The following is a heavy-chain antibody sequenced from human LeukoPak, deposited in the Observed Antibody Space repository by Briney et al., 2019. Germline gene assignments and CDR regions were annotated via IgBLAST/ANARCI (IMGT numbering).Heavy chain of an antibody. Sequence: SETLSLTCAVSDGSISSSNWWSWVRQPPGKGLEWIGEIYHSGSTNYNPSLKSRVTISVDKSKNQFSLKLSSVTAADTAVYYCARGGITGTTGAFDIWGQGTMVTVSS. V-gene: IGHV4-4*02. J-gene: IGHJ3*02. D-gene: IGHD1-20*01. CDR2: IYHSGST. CDR3: ARGGITGTTGAFDI. CDR1: DGSISSSNW.